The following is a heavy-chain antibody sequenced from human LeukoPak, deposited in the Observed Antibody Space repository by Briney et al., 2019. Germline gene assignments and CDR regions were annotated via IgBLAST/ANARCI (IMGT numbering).Heavy chain of an antibody. CDR3: ARSHHSSSWYGFSY. CDR2: INPNSGGT. J-gene: IGHJ4*02. V-gene: IGHV1-2*06. D-gene: IGHD6-13*01. CDR1: GYTFTGYY. Sequence: ASVKVSCKASGYTFTGYYMHWVRQAPGQGLEWMGRINPNSGGTNYAQKFQGRVTMTRDTSIGTAYMELSRLRSDDTAVYYCARSHHSSSWYGFSYWGQGTLVTVSS.